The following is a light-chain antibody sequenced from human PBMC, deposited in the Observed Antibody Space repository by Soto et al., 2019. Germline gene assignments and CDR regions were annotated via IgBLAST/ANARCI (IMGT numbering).Light chain of an antibody. CDR2: DVS. Sequence: QSALTQPASVSGSPGQSITISCTGTSSDVGGYNYVSWYQQHPGTAPKLMIYDVSNRPSGVSNRFSGSKSGNTASLTISGLQAEDEADYYCSSYTSSSTLFGTGTKLTVL. V-gene: IGLV2-14*01. J-gene: IGLJ1*01. CDR1: SSDVGGYNY. CDR3: SSYTSSSTL.